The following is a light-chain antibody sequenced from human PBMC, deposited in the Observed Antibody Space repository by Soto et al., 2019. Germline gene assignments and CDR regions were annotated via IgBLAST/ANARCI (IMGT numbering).Light chain of an antibody. J-gene: IGKJ1*01. CDR2: AAT. V-gene: IGKV1-39*01. CDR3: QQSYSNPRA. Sequence: IQITQSPSSLYAYVGDRVTIPCRASQSISIYLNWYQQKPGKAPRLLIYAATSLQSGVPSRFSGGGSGADFTLTVSSLQPEDFATYYCQQSYSNPRAFGQGTKVDI. CDR1: QSISIY.